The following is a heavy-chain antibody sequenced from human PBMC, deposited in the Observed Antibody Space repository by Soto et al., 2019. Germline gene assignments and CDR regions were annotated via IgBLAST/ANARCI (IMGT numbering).Heavy chain of an antibody. V-gene: IGHV5-51*01. Sequence: GESLKISCRGSGYTFTDYWIVWVRQMPGKGLEWMGVIYPGGSKTKYSPSFQGQVTLSADKSITTAYLQWSSLKASDTAVYYCARRGSSIAARRGVGSMDVWGQGTTVTVSS. CDR2: IYPGGSKT. CDR1: GYTFTDYW. CDR3: ARRGSSIAARRGVGSMDV. D-gene: IGHD6-6*01. J-gene: IGHJ6*02.